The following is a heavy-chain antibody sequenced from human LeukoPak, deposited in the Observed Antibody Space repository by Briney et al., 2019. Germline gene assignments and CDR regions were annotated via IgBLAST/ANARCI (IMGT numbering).Heavy chain of an antibody. Sequence: PSDTLSLTCAVSGYSISSSNWWGWIRQPPGKGLEWIGYIYYSGSTYYNPSLKSRVTMSVDTSKNQFSLKLSSVTAVDTAVYYCARKEGGVGATHRFDPWGQGTLVTVSS. CDR2: IYYSGST. CDR1: GYSISSSNW. J-gene: IGHJ5*02. V-gene: IGHV4-28*01. D-gene: IGHD1-26*01. CDR3: ARKEGGVGATHRFDP.